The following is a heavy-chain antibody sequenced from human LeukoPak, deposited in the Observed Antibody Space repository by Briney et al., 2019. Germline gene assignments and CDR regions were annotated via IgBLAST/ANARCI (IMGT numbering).Heavy chain of an antibody. CDR1: GFTFSSHG. D-gene: IGHD6-13*01. CDR2: IRYDGSNK. J-gene: IGHJ4*02. CDR3: AKDVVAAAGSGLDY. V-gene: IGHV3-30*02. Sequence: GGSLRLSCAASGFTFSSHGMHWVRQAPGKGLEWVAFIRYDGSNKYYADSVKGRFTISRDNSKNTLYLQMNSLRAEDTAVYYCAKDVVAAAGSGLDYWGQGTLVTVSS.